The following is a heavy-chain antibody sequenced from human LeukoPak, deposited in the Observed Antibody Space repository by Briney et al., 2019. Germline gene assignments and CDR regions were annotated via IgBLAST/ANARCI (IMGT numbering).Heavy chain of an antibody. Sequence: ASVKVSCKASGYTFTDYSMHWVRQAPGQGLEWMGWINPNSGGTNYAQKFQGRVTMTRDTSISTAYMELSRLRSDDTAVYYCARGPYSSSPINFDYWGQGTLVTVSS. CDR2: INPNSGGT. D-gene: IGHD6-6*01. V-gene: IGHV1-2*02. CDR3: ARGPYSSSPINFDY. J-gene: IGHJ4*02. CDR1: GYTFTDYS.